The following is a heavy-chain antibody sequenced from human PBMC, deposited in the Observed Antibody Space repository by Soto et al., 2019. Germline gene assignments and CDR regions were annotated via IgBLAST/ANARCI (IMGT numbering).Heavy chain of an antibody. J-gene: IGHJ4*02. D-gene: IGHD3-10*01. CDR2: IYWDDDK. V-gene: IGHV2-5*02. CDR3: AHSERTFIRGVIPPTRIVF. Sequence: SGPTLVNPTQTLTLTCTFSGFSLTTRGAGVGWIRQPPGKALEWLAVIYWDDDKRYSPSLKTRLTITKDTSKNQVVLTMTNMDPVDTATYYCAHSERTFIRGVIPPTRIVFWGQGILVTLSS. CDR1: GFSLTTRGAG.